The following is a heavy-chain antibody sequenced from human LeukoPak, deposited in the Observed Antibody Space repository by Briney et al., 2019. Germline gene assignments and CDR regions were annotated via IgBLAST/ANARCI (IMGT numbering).Heavy chain of an antibody. D-gene: IGHD1-26*01. CDR1: GFTFSSYV. V-gene: IGHV3-23*01. J-gene: IGHJ4*02. Sequence: GGSLRLSCAASGFTFSSYVMSWVRQAPGKGLEWVSGISVSGGTTYYADSVRGRFSISRDNSKNTLYLQMNSLRAEDTAVYYCAKGRVGAPGLFDYWGQGTLVTVSS. CDR3: AKGRVGAPGLFDY. CDR2: ISVSGGTT.